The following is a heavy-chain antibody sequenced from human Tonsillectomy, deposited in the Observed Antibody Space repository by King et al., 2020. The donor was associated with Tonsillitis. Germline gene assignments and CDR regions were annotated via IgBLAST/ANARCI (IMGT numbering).Heavy chain of an antibody. CDR2: ISYDGSNK. V-gene: IGHV3-33*05. D-gene: IGHD2-21*02. Sequence: VQLVESGGGVVQPGRSLRLSCAASGFTFSSYGMHWVRQAPGKGLEWVAVISYDGSNKYYADSVKGRFSISRDNSKNTLYLQMNSLRAEDTAIYYCARVEVRNRKYCGGDCRLSGTFDYWGQGTLVTVSS. CDR3: ARVEVRNRKYCGGDCRLSGTFDY. J-gene: IGHJ4*02. CDR1: GFTFSSYG.